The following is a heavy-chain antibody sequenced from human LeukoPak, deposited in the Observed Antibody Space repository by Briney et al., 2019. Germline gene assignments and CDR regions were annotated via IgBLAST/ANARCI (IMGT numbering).Heavy chain of an antibody. Sequence: PSETLSLTCAVYGGSFSGYYWSWIRQPPGKGLEWIGEINHSGSTNYNPSLKSRVTISVDTSKNQFSLKLSSVTAADTAVYYCARGDRVRYCSSTSCYRTYNWFYPWGQGTLVTVSS. CDR2: INHSGST. CDR1: GGSFSGYY. CDR3: ARGDRVRYCSSTSCYRTYNWFYP. V-gene: IGHV4-34*01. D-gene: IGHD2-2*02. J-gene: IGHJ5*02.